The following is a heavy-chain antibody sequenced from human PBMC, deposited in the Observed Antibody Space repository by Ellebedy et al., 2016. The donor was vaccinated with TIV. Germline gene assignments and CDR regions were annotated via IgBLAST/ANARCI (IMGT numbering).Heavy chain of an antibody. CDR3: ARGTNYYDSSGPPDY. CDR1: GYTFTSYA. J-gene: IGHJ4*02. CDR2: INAGNGNT. Sequence: AASVKVSCKASGYTFTSYAMHWVRQAPGQRLEWMGWINAGNGNTGYAQKFQGRVTMTRNTSISTAYMELSSLRSEDTAVYYCARGTNYYDSSGPPDYWGQGTLVTVSS. D-gene: IGHD3-22*01. V-gene: IGHV1-3*01.